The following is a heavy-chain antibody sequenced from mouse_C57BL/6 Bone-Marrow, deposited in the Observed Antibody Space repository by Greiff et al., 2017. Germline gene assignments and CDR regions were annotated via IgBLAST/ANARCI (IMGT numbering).Heavy chain of an antibody. J-gene: IGHJ2*01. CDR1: GYAFTNYL. Sequence: QVQLQQSGAELVRPGTSVKVSCKASGYAFTNYLIEWAKQRPGQGLEWIGVINPGSGGTNYNEKFKGKATLTADKSSSTAYMQLSSLTSEDSAVYFCARDPLDLFDYWGQGTTLTVSS. CDR3: ARDPLDLFDY. CDR2: INPGSGGT. V-gene: IGHV1-54*01.